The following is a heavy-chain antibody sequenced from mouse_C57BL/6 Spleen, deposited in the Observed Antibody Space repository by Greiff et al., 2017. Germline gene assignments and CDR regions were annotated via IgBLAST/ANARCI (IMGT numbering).Heavy chain of an antibody. CDR2: IHPNSGST. CDR1: GYTFTSYW. Sequence: QVQLKQPGAELVKPGASVKLSCKASGYTFTSYWMHWVKQRPGQGLEWIGMIHPNSGSTNYNEKFKSKATLTVDKSSSTAYMQLSSLTSEDSAVYYCARGGKSFYAMDYWGQGTSVTVSS. V-gene: IGHV1-64*01. J-gene: IGHJ4*01. CDR3: ARGGKSFYAMDY. D-gene: IGHD1-3*01.